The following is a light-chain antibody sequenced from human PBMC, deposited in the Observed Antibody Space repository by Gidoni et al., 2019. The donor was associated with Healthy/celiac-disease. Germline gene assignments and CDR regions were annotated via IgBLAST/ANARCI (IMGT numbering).Light chain of an antibody. V-gene: IGKV3-11*01. Sequence: PTTLSLSPGERATLSCRASQSVSSYLAWYQQKPGQAPRLLIYDASNRATGIPARFSGSGSGTDFTLTISSLEPEDFAVYYCQQRSNWPPITFGQGTRLEIK. CDR3: QQRSNWPPIT. J-gene: IGKJ5*01. CDR2: DAS. CDR1: QSVSSY.